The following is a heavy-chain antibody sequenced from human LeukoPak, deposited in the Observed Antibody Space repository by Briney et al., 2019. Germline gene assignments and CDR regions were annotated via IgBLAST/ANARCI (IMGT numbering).Heavy chain of an antibody. D-gene: IGHD6-6*01. Sequence: GGSLRLSCAASGFTFSSYAMHWVRQAPGKGLEYVSAISGSGGSTYYADSVKGRFTISRDNSKNTLYLQMNSLRAEDTAVYYCARGQLADDGYFDYWGQGTLVTVSS. V-gene: IGHV3-64*04. CDR2: ISGSGGST. J-gene: IGHJ4*02. CDR1: GFTFSSYA. CDR3: ARGQLADDGYFDY.